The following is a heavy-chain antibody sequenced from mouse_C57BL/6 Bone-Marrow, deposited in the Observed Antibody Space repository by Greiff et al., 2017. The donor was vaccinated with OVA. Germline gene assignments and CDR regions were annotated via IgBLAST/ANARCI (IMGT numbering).Heavy chain of an antibody. CDR2: IDPSDSYT. V-gene: IGHV1-69*01. J-gene: IGHJ1*03. D-gene: IGHD1-1*01. CDR1: GYTFTSYW. Sequence: QVQLQQPGAELVMPGASVKLSCKASGYTFTSYWMHWVKQRPGQGLEWIGEIDPSDSYTNYNQKFKGKSTLTVDKSSSTAYMQLSSLTSEDSAVYYCAREIYYYGSSCGYFDVWGTGTTVTVSS. CDR3: AREIYYYGSSCGYFDV.